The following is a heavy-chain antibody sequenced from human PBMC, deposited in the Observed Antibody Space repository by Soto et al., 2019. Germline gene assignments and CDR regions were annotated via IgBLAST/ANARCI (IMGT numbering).Heavy chain of an antibody. V-gene: IGHV4-59*01. CDR2: IYYSGST. Sequence: SETLSLTCTVSGGSISSYYWSWIRQPPGKGLEWIGYIYYSGSTNYNPSLKSRVTISVDTSKNQFSLKLSSVTAADTAVYYCARGEVATGDAFDIWGQGTTVTVSS. J-gene: IGHJ3*02. D-gene: IGHD5-12*01. CDR1: GGSISSYY. CDR3: ARGEVATGDAFDI.